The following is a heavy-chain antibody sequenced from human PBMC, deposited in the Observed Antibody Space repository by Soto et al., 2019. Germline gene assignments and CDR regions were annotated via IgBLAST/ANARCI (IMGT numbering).Heavy chain of an antibody. CDR2: INPKSGGT. D-gene: IGHD2-8*01. CDR1: GYSFTDYH. Sequence: GASVKFSCKASGYSFTDYHIHWVRQAPGQGLEWLGRINPKSGGTSTAQKFQGWVTMTTDTSISTASMELTRLTSDDTAIYYCARGDSTDCSNGYRYINYGLDVWGQGTTVTVSS. V-gene: IGHV1-2*04. J-gene: IGHJ6*02. CDR3: ARGDSTDCSNGYRYINYGLDV.